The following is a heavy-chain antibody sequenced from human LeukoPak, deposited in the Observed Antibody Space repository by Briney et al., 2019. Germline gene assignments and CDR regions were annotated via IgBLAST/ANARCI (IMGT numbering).Heavy chain of an antibody. D-gene: IGHD3-22*01. Sequence: RPSETLSLTCTVSGGSISSSSYYWGWIRQPPGKGLEWIGTIYYRGSTYYNPSLKSRVTISVDTSKNQFSLKLSSVTAADTAVYYCARHDSSGPYNAFDIWGQGAMVTVSS. CDR2: IYYRGST. CDR1: GGSISSSSYY. CDR3: ARHDSSGPYNAFDI. J-gene: IGHJ3*02. V-gene: IGHV4-39*01.